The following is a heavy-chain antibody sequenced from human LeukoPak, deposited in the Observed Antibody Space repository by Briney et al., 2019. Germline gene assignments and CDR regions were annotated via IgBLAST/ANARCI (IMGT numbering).Heavy chain of an antibody. CDR2: IHPLCGST. CDR3: ARDRGRYFEEGTLYYYYYYGMDV. J-gene: IGHJ6*02. V-gene: IGHV1-2*02. D-gene: IGHD3-9*01. Sequence: GASVKPSCKPSGYTFTGYSMLWVRQAPGHRLGGRGWIHPLCGSTAYPPKFQGRVTMTRDTSISTAYMELSRLRSDDTAVYYCARDRGRYFEEGTLYYYYYYGMDVWGQGTTVTVSS. CDR1: GYTFTGYS.